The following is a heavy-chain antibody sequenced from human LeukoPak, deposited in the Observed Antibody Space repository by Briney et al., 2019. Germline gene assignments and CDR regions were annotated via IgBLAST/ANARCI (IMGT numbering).Heavy chain of an antibody. D-gene: IGHD3-22*01. CDR2: INHSGST. Sequence: SETLSLTCAVYGGSFSGYHWSWIRQPPGKGLEWIGEINHSGSTNYNPSLKSRVTISVDTSKNQFSLKLSSVTAADTAVYYCARGGYYDLSSAFDIWGQGTMVTVSS. CDR1: GGSFSGYH. V-gene: IGHV4-34*01. CDR3: ARGGYYDLSSAFDI. J-gene: IGHJ3*02.